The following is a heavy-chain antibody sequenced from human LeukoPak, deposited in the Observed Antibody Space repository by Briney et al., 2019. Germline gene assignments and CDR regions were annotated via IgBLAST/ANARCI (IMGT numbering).Heavy chain of an antibody. CDR2: IYYSGST. V-gene: IGHV4-59*12. CDR3: ARRGSRSPIDY. D-gene: IGHD3-10*01. CDR1: GGSISSYY. Sequence: SETLSLTCTVSGGSISSYYWSWIRQPPGKGLEWIGYIYYSGSTNYNPSLKSRVTISVDTSKNQFSLRLRSVTAADTAVYYCARRGSRSPIDYWCQGTLVTVSS. J-gene: IGHJ4*02.